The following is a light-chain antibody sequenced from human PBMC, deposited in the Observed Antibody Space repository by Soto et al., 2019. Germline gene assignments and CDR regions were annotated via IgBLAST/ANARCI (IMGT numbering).Light chain of an antibody. CDR3: QQYNSYSSWT. CDR1: QSISSW. V-gene: IGKV1-5*01. CDR2: DAS. J-gene: IGKJ1*01. Sequence: DIQMTQSPSTLSASVGDRVTITCRASQSISSWLAWYQQKPGKAPKLLIYDASSLESGVPSRFSGSGSGTEFTLTISSLQPDDFETYYCQQYNSYSSWTFGQGTKVEIK.